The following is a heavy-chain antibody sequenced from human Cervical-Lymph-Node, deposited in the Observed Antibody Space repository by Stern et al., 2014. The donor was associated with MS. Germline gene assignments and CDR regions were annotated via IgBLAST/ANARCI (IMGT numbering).Heavy chain of an antibody. Sequence: VQLGESGAEVKKPGASVKVSCKASGYPFIGYYLHLVRQAPGQGLEWMGRANPPWGDTNYPQKLQGRVTMTRDTSISTVYMELSGLRSDDTAVYYCARRSYDSTSYSFDYWGQGTLVTVSS. V-gene: IGHV1-2*06. CDR3: ARRSYDSTSYSFDY. CDR2: ANPPWGDT. CDR1: GYPFIGYY. J-gene: IGHJ4*02. D-gene: IGHD2/OR15-2a*01.